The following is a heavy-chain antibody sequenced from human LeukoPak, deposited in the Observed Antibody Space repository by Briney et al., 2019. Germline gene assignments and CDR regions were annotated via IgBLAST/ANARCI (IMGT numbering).Heavy chain of an antibody. CDR1: GFTFSSYA. D-gene: IGHD3-10*01. CDR3: ARRYGTGFGEWFFDY. V-gene: IGHV3-23*01. J-gene: IGHJ4*02. CDR2: ISGSGGST. Sequence: GGSLRLSCAASGFTFSSYAMSWVRQAPGKGLEWVSIISGSGGSTYYADSVKGRFTISRDNSKNTLYLQMNSLRAEDTAVYYCARRYGTGFGEWFFDYWGQGTLVTVSS.